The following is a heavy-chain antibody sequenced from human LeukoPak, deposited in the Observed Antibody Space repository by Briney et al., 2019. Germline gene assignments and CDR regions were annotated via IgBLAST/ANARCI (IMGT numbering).Heavy chain of an antibody. CDR1: GYSFTSYW. CDR3: ARAREYYYDSSGPRGWFDP. CDR2: FYLGDSDT. D-gene: IGHD3-22*01. V-gene: IGHV5-51*01. J-gene: IGHJ5*02. Sequence: GESLKISCKGSGYSFTSYWIGWGRRLPGKGLEWMGIFYLGDSDTRYSPSFQGQVTISADKSISTAYLQWSSLKASDTAMYYCARAREYYYDSSGPRGWFDPWGQGTLVTVSS.